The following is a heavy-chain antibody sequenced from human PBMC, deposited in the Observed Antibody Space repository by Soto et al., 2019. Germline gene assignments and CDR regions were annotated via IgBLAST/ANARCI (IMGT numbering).Heavy chain of an antibody. CDR3: ARDNEDIVLMVYASGGMDV. CDR1: GFTFDDYG. Sequence: GGSLRLSCAASGFTFDDYGMSWVRQAPGKGLEWVSGINWNGGSTGYADSVKGRFTISRDNAKNSLYLQMNSLRAEDTALYYCARDNEDIVLMVYASGGMDVWGQGTTVTVSS. D-gene: IGHD2-8*01. V-gene: IGHV3-20*04. CDR2: INWNGGST. J-gene: IGHJ6*02.